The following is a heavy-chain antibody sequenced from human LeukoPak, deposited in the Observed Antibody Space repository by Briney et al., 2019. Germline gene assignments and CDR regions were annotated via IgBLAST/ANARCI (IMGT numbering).Heavy chain of an antibody. CDR3: AKGGSPSCYSSSGY. CDR2: ICGSDGSR. D-gene: IGHD2-2*01. Sequence: QPGGSLRLSCAASGFTFSTYAMSWVRQAPGKGLEWVSAICGSDGSRYYADSVKGRFTISGDDSKNTLYLQMNSLRGEDTAVYYCAKGGSPSCYSSSGYWGQGTLVTVSS. V-gene: IGHV3-23*01. CDR1: GFTFSTYA. J-gene: IGHJ4*02.